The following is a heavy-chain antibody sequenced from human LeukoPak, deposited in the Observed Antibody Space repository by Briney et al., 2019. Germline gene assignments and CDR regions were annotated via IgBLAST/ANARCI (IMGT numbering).Heavy chain of an antibody. J-gene: IGHJ3*02. V-gene: IGHV4-34*01. CDR1: GGSFSGYY. CDR2: INHSGST. Sequence: SETLSLTCAVYGGSFSGYYWSWIRQPPGKGLEWIGEINHSGSTNYNPSLKSRVTISVDMSKNQFSLKLSSVTAADTAVYYCARGRGAFDIWGQGTMVTVSS. CDR3: ARGRGAFDI.